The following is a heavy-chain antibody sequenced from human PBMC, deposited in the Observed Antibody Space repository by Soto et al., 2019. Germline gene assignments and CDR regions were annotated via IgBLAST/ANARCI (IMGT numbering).Heavy chain of an antibody. J-gene: IGHJ5*01. D-gene: IGHD2-15*01. CDR2: IYKSATT. CDR1: GDSISTVDYF. V-gene: IGHV4-30-4*01. CDR3: ARGRYCLTGRCFPNWFDS. Sequence: SETLSLTCSVSGDSISTVDYFWAWIRQPPGQALEYIGYIYKSATTYYNPSFESRVAISLDTSKSQFSLNVTSVTASDTAVYFCARGRYCLTGRCFPNWFDSWGQGTLVTVAS.